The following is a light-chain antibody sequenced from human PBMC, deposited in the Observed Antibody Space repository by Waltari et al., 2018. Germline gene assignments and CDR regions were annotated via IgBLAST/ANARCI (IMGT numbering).Light chain of an antibody. CDR1: QSAASIY. CDR2: GAS. CDR3: QQYGDSPLYT. V-gene: IGKV3-20*01. Sequence: EYVLTQSPGTLSVSPGERATVSCRASQSAASIYLAWDQQKPGQAPRLLIYGASHRATGIPDRFSGSGSGKDFTLTISRLEPEDFAVYYCQQYGDSPLYTFGRGTKLEIK. J-gene: IGKJ2*01.